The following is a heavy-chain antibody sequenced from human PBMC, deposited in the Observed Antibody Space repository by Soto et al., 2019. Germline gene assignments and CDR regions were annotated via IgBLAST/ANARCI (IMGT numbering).Heavy chain of an antibody. V-gene: IGHV4-4*02. D-gene: IGHD2-2*01. Sequence: QVQLQESGPGLGRPSGTLSLTCAVSGGSISSSNWWSWVRQPPGKGLEWIGEIYHSGSTNYNPSLKIRVTISVDKSKNQFSLKLSSVPAADTAVYYCAKVVGGYYYAMDVWGQGTTVTVSS. CDR1: GGSISSSNW. CDR2: IYHSGST. J-gene: IGHJ6*02. CDR3: AKVVGGYYYAMDV.